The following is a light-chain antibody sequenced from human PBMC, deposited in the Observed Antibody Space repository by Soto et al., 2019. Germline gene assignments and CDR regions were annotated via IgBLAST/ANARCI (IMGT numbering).Light chain of an antibody. Sequence: QSALTQPASVSGSPGQSITISCTGTSRDVGGYNYVSWYQQHPGKAPKLMIYDVSNRPSGVSNRFSGSKSGNTASLTISGLQAEDEADYYCSSYISSSTLLYVFGIGTKFTVL. J-gene: IGLJ1*01. CDR1: SRDVGGYNY. V-gene: IGLV2-14*01. CDR3: SSYISSSTLLYV. CDR2: DVS.